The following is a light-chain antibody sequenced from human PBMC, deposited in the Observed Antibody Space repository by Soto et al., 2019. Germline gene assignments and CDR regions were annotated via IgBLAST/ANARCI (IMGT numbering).Light chain of an antibody. CDR3: QQLNSYSTWT. CDR2: AAS. V-gene: IGKV1-5*01. Sequence: DIQMTPSPSTVSAYVGDSVTITCRASQSITTWLAWYQQRPGKAPKLLIYAASTLQSGVPSRFSGSGSGTEFTLTISSLQPEDFATYYCQQLNSYSTWTFGQGTKVDIK. J-gene: IGKJ1*01. CDR1: QSITTW.